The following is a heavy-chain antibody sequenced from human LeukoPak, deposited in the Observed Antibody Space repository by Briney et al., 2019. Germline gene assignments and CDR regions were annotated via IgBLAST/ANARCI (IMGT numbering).Heavy chain of an antibody. J-gene: IGHJ6*04. V-gene: IGHV1-18*01. CDR3: ARDVSLHRSMAWQEDV. CDR2: ISAYNGNT. CDR1: GYTFTSYG. Sequence: GASVKVSCKASGYTFTSYGISWVRQAPGQGLEWMGWISAYNGNTNYAQKLQGRVTMTTDTSTSTAYMELRSLRSDDTAVYYCARDVSLHRSMAWQEDVWGKGTTVTVSS. D-gene: IGHD5-24*01.